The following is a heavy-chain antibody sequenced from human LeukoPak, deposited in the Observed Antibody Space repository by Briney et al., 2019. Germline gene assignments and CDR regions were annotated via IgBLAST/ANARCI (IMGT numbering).Heavy chain of an antibody. D-gene: IGHD6-6*01. CDR1: GYTFTGYY. J-gene: IGHJ3*02. Sequence: ASVNVSCKASGYTFTGYYMHWVRQAPGQGLEGMGIINPSGGSTSYAQKFQGRVTMTRDTSTSTVYMELSSLRSEDTAVYYCARTLAARFSAFDIWGQGTMVTVSS. CDR2: INPSGGST. CDR3: ARTLAARFSAFDI. V-gene: IGHV1-46*01.